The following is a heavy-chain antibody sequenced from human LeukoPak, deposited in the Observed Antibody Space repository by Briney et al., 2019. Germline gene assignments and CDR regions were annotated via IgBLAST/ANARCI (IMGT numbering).Heavy chain of an antibody. D-gene: IGHD6-13*01. CDR3: ARDLSSSWYSLGF. Sequence: PGGSLRLSCTDSGITFDDYGLSWVRQAPGKGLEWVAGINWDGGATAYADSVKGRFTISRDNAKNSVFLRMNSLRAEDTALYYCARDLSSSWYSLGFWGQGTLVTVSS. CDR2: INWDGGAT. CDR1: GITFDDYG. J-gene: IGHJ4*02. V-gene: IGHV3-20*04.